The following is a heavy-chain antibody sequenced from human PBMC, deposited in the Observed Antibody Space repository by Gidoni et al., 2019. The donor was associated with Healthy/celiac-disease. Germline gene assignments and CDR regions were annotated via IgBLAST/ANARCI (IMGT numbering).Heavy chain of an antibody. CDR3: AKPYYYDSSGYYWFDP. D-gene: IGHD3-22*01. J-gene: IGHJ5*02. Sequence: EVQLVESGGGLVQPGGSLRLACAASGFTCSRYAMSSVRQAPGKGLEWVSAISGSGGSSYYADSVKGRFTISRDNSKNTLYLQMNSLRAEDTAVYYCAKPYYYDSSGYYWFDPWGQGTLVTVSS. CDR2: ISGSGGSS. CDR1: GFTCSRYA. V-gene: IGHV3-23*04.